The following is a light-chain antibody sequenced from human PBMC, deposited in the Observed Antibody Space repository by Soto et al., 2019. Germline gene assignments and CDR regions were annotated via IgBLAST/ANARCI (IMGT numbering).Light chain of an antibody. CDR1: QSVSSSY. J-gene: IGKJ2*01. CDR2: CAS. CDR3: QQYGSSLYT. V-gene: IGKV3-20*01. Sequence: EMVLTQSQGTLSLSPGERATLSCRASQSVSSSYLAWYQQKAGQAPRLLIYCASSRATGIPDRFSGSGSGTDFSLTMSRLEPEDFPVYYGQQYGSSLYTFGQGTKVEIK.